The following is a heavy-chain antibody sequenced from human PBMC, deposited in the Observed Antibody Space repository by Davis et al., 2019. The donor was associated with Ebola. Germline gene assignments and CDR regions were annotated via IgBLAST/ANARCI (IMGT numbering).Heavy chain of an antibody. J-gene: IGHJ6*02. CDR2: ISAYNGNT. V-gene: IGHV1-18*01. Sequence: AASVKVSCKASGYTFTSYGISWVRQAPGQGLEWMGWISAYNGNTNYAQKLQGRVTMTTDTSTSTAYMELRSLRSDDTAVYYCAGGAMTTVTTSTYGMDVWGQGTTVTVSS. CDR1: GYTFTSYG. D-gene: IGHD4-11*01. CDR3: AGGAMTTVTTSTYGMDV.